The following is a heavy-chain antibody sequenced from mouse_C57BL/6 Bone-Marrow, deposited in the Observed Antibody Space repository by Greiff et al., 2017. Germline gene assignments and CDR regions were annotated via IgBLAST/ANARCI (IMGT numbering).Heavy chain of an antibody. CDR2: ISSGGSYT. Sequence: EVMLVESGGDLVKPGGSLKLSCAASGFTFSSYGMSWVRQTPDKRLEWVATISSGGSYTYYPDSVKGRFTISRDNAKNTLYLQMSSLKSEYTAMYYCARQRTGYYFEYWSQGTTLKVS. J-gene: IGHJ2*01. CDR3: ARQRTGYYFEY. CDR1: GFTFSSYG. D-gene: IGHD4-1*01. V-gene: IGHV5-6*01.